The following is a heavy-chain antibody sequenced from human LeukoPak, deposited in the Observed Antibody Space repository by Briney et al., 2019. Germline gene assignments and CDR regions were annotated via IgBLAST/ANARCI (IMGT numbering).Heavy chain of an antibody. CDR1: GGSISSYY. D-gene: IGHD6-13*01. V-gene: IGHV4-59*08. J-gene: IGHJ4*02. Sequence: SETLCLTCTVSGGSISSYYWSWIRQPPGEGLEWIGYIYYSGSTNYNPSLKSRVTISVDTSKNQFSLKLSSVTAADTAVYYCARHSSHYYFDYWGQGTLVTVSS. CDR3: ARHSSHYYFDY. CDR2: IYYSGST.